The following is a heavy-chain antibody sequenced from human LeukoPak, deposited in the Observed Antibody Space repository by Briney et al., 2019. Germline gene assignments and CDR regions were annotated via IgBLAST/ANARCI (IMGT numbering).Heavy chain of an antibody. CDR3: ARDDFKVLWKAFDV. D-gene: IGHD3/OR15-3a*01. CDR2: IYYNGNT. Sequence: PSETLSLTCTVSGGYFSSDYWNWIRQPPGKGLEWIGYIYYNGNTKYNPSLESRVTISLDTSKNQFSLKMRSVTAADTAVYYCARDDFKVLWKAFDVWGQGTMVTVSS. CDR1: GGYFSSDY. V-gene: IGHV4-59*01. J-gene: IGHJ3*01.